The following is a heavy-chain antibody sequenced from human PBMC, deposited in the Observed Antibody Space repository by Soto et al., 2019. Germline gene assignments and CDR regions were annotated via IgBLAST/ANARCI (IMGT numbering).Heavy chain of an antibody. V-gene: IGHV3-30-3*01. Sequence: QVQLVESGGGVVQPGRSLRRSCAASGFTFSSYAMHWVRQAPGKGLEWVAVISYDGSNKYYADSVKGRFTISRDNSKNTLYLQMNSLRAEDTAVYYCASSMMDYGELYGMDVWGQGTTVTVSS. J-gene: IGHJ6*02. CDR3: ASSMMDYGELYGMDV. CDR1: GFTFSSYA. CDR2: ISYDGSNK. D-gene: IGHD4-17*01.